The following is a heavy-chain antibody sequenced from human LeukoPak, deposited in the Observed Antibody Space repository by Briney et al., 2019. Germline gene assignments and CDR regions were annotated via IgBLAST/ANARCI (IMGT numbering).Heavy chain of an antibody. V-gene: IGHV4-59*01. Sequence: NPSETLSLTCTVSGGSISSYYWSWIRQPPGKGLEWIGYIYYSGSTNYNPSLKSRVTISVDTSKNQFSLKLSSVTAADTAVYYCAREVGEYSYVDYWGQGTLVTVSS. D-gene: IGHD5-18*01. CDR2: IYYSGST. CDR1: GGSISSYY. CDR3: AREVGEYSYVDY. J-gene: IGHJ4*02.